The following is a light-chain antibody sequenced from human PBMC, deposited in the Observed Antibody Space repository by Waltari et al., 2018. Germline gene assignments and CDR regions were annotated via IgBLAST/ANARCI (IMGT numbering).Light chain of an antibody. CDR3: QHYVRLPVT. Sequence: EIVLTQSPGTLSLSPGERATISCMASQSVRWTLAWYQQKPRQPPRLLIYAASIRATGIPDRFSGSGSGTDFTLTISRLEPEDFAVYYCQHYVRLPVTFGQGTKVEIK. J-gene: IGKJ1*01. V-gene: IGKV3-20*01. CDR2: AAS. CDR1: QSVRWT.